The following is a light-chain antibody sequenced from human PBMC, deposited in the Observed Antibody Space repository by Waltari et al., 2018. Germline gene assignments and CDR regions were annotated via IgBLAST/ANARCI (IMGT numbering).Light chain of an antibody. CDR3: LQYYSPAT. Sequence: DIVMTQSPDSLAVSLGERATINCKSSQSVLYRSNNKHYVAWYHQKPGQSPKLLIYWSSTRESGVPDRFSGGGSGTDFTLTIISLQADDVAIYYCLQYYSPATFGGVTKVEI. V-gene: IGKV4-1*01. CDR2: WSS. J-gene: IGKJ4*01. CDR1: QSVLYRSNNKHY.